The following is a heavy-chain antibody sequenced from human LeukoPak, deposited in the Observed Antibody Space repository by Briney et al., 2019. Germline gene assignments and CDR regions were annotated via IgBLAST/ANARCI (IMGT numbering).Heavy chain of an antibody. J-gene: IGHJ4*02. Sequence: GASVKVSCKASGGTFSSYAISWVRQAPGQGLEWMGGIIPIFGTANYAQKFQGRVTITADESTSTAYMELSSLRSEDTAVYYCARDRGYSGYDPTYRYYFDYWGQGTLVTVSS. D-gene: IGHD5-12*01. V-gene: IGHV1-69*13. CDR1: GGTFSSYA. CDR3: ARDRGYSGYDPTYRYYFDY. CDR2: IIPIFGTA.